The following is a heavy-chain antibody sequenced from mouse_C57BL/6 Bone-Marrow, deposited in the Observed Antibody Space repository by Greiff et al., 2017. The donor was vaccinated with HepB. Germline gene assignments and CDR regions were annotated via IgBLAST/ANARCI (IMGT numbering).Heavy chain of an antibody. J-gene: IGHJ3*01. V-gene: IGHV5-9-1*02. Sequence: EVKLVESGEGLVKPGGSLKLSCAASGFTFSSYAMSWVRQTPEKRLEWVAYISSGGDYIYYADTVKGRFTISRDNARNTLYLQMGSLKSEDTAMYYCTRDKGSTFAYWGQGTLVTVSA. CDR3: TRDKGSTFAY. CDR1: GFTFSSYA. CDR2: ISSGGDYI. D-gene: IGHD1-1*01.